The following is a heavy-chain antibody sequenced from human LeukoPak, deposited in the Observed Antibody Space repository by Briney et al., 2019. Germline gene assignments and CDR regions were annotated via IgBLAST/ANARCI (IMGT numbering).Heavy chain of an antibody. Sequence: GGSLRLSCAASGFTFSSYWMHWVRQAPGKGLVWVSRINSDGSSTSYADSVKGRFTISRDNAKNSLYLQMNSLRAEDTAVYYCAREGYSYGYSPLDYWGQGTLVTVSS. J-gene: IGHJ4*02. CDR3: AREGYSYGYSPLDY. D-gene: IGHD5-18*01. CDR1: GFTFSSYW. V-gene: IGHV3-74*01. CDR2: INSDGSST.